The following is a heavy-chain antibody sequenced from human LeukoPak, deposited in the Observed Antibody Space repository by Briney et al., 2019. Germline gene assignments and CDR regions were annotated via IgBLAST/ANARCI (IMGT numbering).Heavy chain of an antibody. V-gene: IGHV1-46*01. CDR1: GYTFTSYG. CDR2: INPTGGST. D-gene: IGHD1-26*01. CDR3: ARDNSVGDNAWWFDP. J-gene: IGHJ5*02. Sequence: ASVKVSCKASGYTFTSYGISWVRQAPGQGLEWMGLINPTGGSTGYAQRFQGRVTMTRDMSTSTDYMELSSLRSEDTAIYYCARDNSVGDNAWWFDPWGQGTLVTVSS.